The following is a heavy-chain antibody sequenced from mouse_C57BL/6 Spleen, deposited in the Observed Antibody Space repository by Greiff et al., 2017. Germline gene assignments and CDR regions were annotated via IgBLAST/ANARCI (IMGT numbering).Heavy chain of an antibody. CDR3: ARGANDGYYGGAMDY. CDR1: GFTFSDYY. CDR2: ISNGGGST. V-gene: IGHV5-12*01. Sequence: EVMLVESGGGLVQPGGSLKLSCAASGFTFSDYYMYWVRQTPEKRLEWVAYISNGGGSTYYPDTVKGRFTISRDNAKNTLYLQMSRLKSEDTAMYYCARGANDGYYGGAMDYWGQGTSVTVSS. J-gene: IGHJ4*01. D-gene: IGHD2-3*01.